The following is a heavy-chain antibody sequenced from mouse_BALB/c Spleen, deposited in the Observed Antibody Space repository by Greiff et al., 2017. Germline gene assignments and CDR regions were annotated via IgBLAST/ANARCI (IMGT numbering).Heavy chain of an antibody. J-gene: IGHJ3*01. CDR2: ISYSGST. D-gene: IGHD4-1*01. Sequence: DVKLVESGPGLVKPSQSLSLTCTVTGYSITSDYAWNWIRQFPGNKLEWMGYISYSGSTSYNPSLKSRISITRDTSKNQFFLQLNSVTTEDTATYYCARDKLGPFAYWGQGTLVTVSA. V-gene: IGHV3-2*02. CDR1: GYSITSDYA. CDR3: ARDKLGPFAY.